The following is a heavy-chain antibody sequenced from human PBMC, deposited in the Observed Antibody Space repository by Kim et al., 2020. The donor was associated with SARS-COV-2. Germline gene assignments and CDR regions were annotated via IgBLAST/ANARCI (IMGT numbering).Heavy chain of an antibody. D-gene: IGHD6-6*01. V-gene: IGHV4-30-4*01. CDR1: GGSISSGDYY. J-gene: IGHJ5*02. Sequence: SETLSLTCTVSGGSISSGDYYWSWIRQPPGKGLEWIGYIYYSGSTYYNPSLKSRVTISVDTSKNQFSLKLSSVTAADTAVYYCARDRIAARRGWWFDPWGQGTLVTVSS. CDR2: IYYSGST. CDR3: ARDRIAARRGWWFDP.